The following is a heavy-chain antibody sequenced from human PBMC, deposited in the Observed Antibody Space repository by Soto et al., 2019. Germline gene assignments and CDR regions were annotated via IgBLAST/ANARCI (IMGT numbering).Heavy chain of an antibody. D-gene: IGHD3-9*01. V-gene: IGHV4-59*12. CDR3: AREYQEFSVDWQIFDY. J-gene: IGHJ4*02. Sequence: SETLSLTCTVSGGSISDYYWSWIRQPPGRGLEWTGHINYRGSTNYNPSLKSRVTISRDNSKNTLYLEMNSLRAEDTAVYYCAREYQEFSVDWQIFDYWGQGTLVTVSS. CDR1: GGSISDYY. CDR2: INYRGST.